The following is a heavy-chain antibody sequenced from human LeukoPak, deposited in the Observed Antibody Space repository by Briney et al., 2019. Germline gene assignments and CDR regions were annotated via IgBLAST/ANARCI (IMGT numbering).Heavy chain of an antibody. V-gene: IGHV3-64D*06. D-gene: IGHD2-2*02. J-gene: IGHJ4*02. CDR2: IRYNGGST. Sequence: PGGSLRLSCSAPGFPFSTHAMQWVRQAPGKGLEHDSVIRYNGGSTYDADSVKGIFTIASNNSKNSLYLQMISLRAEDTAVYYFEKGRHCSSPICYSFDCWGQVTLVTVSS. CDR3: EKGRHCSSPICYSFDC. CDR1: GFPFSTHA.